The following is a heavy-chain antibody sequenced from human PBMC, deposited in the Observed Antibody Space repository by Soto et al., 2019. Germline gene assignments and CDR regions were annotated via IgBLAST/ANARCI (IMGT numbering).Heavy chain of an antibody. CDR3: AHRVNMARGPYNYFGP. D-gene: IGHD3-10*01. Sequence: PTLVNPTQTLTLTCSFSGFSLTTGVGVGWIRQPPGKALEWLAIIYWNDEKLYNPSLKTRLTITKDTSKNQVVLTVTDMDPVDTATYYCAHRVNMARGPYNYFGPWGQGTLVTVSS. CDR1: GFSLTTGVG. J-gene: IGHJ5*02. CDR2: IYWNDEK. V-gene: IGHV2-5*01.